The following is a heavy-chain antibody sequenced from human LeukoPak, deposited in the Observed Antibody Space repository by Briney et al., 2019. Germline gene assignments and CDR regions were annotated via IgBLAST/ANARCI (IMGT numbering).Heavy chain of an antibody. CDR3: AKGGYCTSTSCSRCDP. D-gene: IGHD2-2*01. J-gene: IGHJ5*02. V-gene: IGHV3-23*01. CDR1: GFSFHSYA. Sequence: GGSLRLSCAASGFSFHSYAMSWVRQAPGKEPEWVAGIAGSGDSAYYTDSVQGRFTISRDNSKNTLHLQMNSLRVEDTAIYYCAKGGYCTSTSCSRCDPWGQGSLATVSS. CDR2: IAGSGDSA.